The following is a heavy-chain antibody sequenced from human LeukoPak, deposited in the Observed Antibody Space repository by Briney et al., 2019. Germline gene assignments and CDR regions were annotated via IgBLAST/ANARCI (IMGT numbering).Heavy chain of an antibody. CDR2: MNPNIGKT. CDR3: ARVFRGTAMGSDFHY. J-gene: IGHJ4*02. V-gene: IGHV1-8*01. CDR1: GYTFTSYD. Sequence: VASLKVSCKPSGYTFTSYDINSGRQATGQRLKWMGWMNPNIGKTGYAQKFQGRVTMTRNTSISTAYMELSSLRSEDRAVYYCARVFRGTAMGSDFHYWGQGTLVTVSS. D-gene: IGHD5-18*01.